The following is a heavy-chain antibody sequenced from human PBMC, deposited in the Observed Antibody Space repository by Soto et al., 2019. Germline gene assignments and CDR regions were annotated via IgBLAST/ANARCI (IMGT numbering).Heavy chain of an antibody. V-gene: IGHV1-69*06. CDR1: GGTFSSYA. J-gene: IGHJ6*02. Sequence: SVKVSCKASGGTFSSYAISWVRQAPGQGLEWMGGIIPIFGTANYAQKFQGRVTITADKSTSTAYMELSSLRSEDTAVYYCARGPYCGGDCYSVGYYYYYDMDVWGQGTTVTVSS. D-gene: IGHD2-21*02. CDR2: IIPIFGTA. CDR3: ARGPYCGGDCYSVGYYYYYDMDV.